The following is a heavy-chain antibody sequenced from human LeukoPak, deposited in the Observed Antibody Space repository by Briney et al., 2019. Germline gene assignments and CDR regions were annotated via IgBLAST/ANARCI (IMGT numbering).Heavy chain of an antibody. CDR3: ARVCPLGGGSSCYFDY. CDR1: GGSFSGYY. CDR2: INHSGST. V-gene: IGHV4-34*01. Sequence: SETLSLTCSVYGGSFSGYYWSWIRQPPGKGLEWIGEINHSGSTNYNPSLKSRVTISVDTSKNQFSLKLSSVTAADTAVYYCARVCPLGGGSSCYFDYWGQGTLVTVSS. J-gene: IGHJ4*02. D-gene: IGHD2-15*01.